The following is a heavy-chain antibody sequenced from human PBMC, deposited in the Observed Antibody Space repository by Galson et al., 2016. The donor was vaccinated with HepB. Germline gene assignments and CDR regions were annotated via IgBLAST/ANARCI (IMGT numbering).Heavy chain of an antibody. Sequence: PALVKPTQTLTLTCSFSGFSLNTYGEGVGWIRQPPGKALEWLTLIYWDDDKRYSPSLRNRLTIAKDTSKNQVVLTMTNMDPVDTATYYCAHISYSGGSIVIVFDLWGQGTMVTVSS. J-gene: IGHJ3*01. CDR2: IYWDDDK. D-gene: IGHD2-21*01. CDR1: GFSLNTYGEG. V-gene: IGHV2-5*02. CDR3: AHISYSGGSIVIVFDL.